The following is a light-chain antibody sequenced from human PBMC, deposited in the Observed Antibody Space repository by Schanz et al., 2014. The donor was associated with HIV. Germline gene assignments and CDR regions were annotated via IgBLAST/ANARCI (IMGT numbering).Light chain of an antibody. J-gene: IGLJ3*02. V-gene: IGLV2-11*01. Sequence: QSVLTQPRSVSGSPGQSVTISCTGTSSDVGAYDYVSWYQQHSGKAPKLMIYDVTKRPSGVPDRFSGSKSGNTASLTISALQAEDEADYYCSSYTTTNTWLFGGGTKVTVL. CDR3: SSYTTTNTWL. CDR2: DVT. CDR1: SSDVGAYDY.